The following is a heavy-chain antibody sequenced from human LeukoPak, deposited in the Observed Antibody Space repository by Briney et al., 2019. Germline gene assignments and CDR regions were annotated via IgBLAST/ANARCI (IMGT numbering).Heavy chain of an antibody. J-gene: IGHJ4*02. D-gene: IGHD1-26*01. V-gene: IGHV4-39*01. CDR2: IYFSGST. CDR3: ARQASYSGSYSDY. CDR1: RGSLSSSSYY. Sequence: PSETLSLTCTLSRGSLSSSSYYWGWLRQPPGKGLEWFGSIYFSGSTYYNPSLKSRVTISVDTSKNQFSLKLSSVTAADTAVYYCARQASYSGSYSDYWGQGTLVTVSS.